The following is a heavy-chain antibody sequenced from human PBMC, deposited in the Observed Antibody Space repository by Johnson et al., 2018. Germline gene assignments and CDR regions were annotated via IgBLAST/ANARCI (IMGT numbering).Heavy chain of an antibody. D-gene: IGHD6-19*01. CDR3: ARHGIAVAVPDYYYYYYMDV. J-gene: IGHJ6*03. Sequence: QVQLVQSGAEVKKPGASVKVSCKASGYTFTSYAMHWVRQAPGQRLEWMGWINAGNGNTKYSQKFQGRVTITRDTSASTAYMELSSLRSEDTAVYYCARHGIAVAVPDYYYYYYMDVWGKGTTVTVSS. V-gene: IGHV1-3*01. CDR1: GYTFTSYA. CDR2: INAGNGNT.